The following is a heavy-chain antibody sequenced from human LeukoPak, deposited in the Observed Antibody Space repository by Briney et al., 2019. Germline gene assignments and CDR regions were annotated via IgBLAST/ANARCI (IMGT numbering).Heavy chain of an antibody. V-gene: IGHV1-18*01. CDR2: INPSADYT. J-gene: IGHJ5*02. D-gene: IGHD3-10*01. CDR3: AVGGAMVRGVIITDNWFDP. CDR1: GGTFSSYA. Sequence: ASVKVSCKASGGTFSSYAISWVRQAPGQGLEWMGIINPSADYTSYAQKLQGRVTMTTDTSTSTAYMELRSLRSDDTAVYYCAVGGAMVRGVIITDNWFDPWGQGTLVTVSS.